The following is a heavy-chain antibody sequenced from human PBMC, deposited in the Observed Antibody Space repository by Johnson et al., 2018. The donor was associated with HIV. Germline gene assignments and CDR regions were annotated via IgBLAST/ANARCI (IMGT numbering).Heavy chain of an antibody. J-gene: IGHJ3*02. CDR3: ARGWSGAFDI. Sequence: VQLVESGGGVVQPGGSLRLPCAASGFTFSMSAMHWVRQAPGKGLEWVSGINWNGGSTGYADSGKGRFTISRDNAKNSLYLQMNSLRAEDTALYYCARGWSGAFDIWGQGTMVTVSS. V-gene: IGHV3-20*04. CDR2: INWNGGST. D-gene: IGHD1-14*01. CDR1: GFTFSMSA.